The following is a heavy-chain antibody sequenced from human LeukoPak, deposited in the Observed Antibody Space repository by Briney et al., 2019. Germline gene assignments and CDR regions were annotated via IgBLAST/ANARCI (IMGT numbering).Heavy chain of an antibody. D-gene: IGHD3-16*01. Sequence: SQTLSLTCAISGDSVTSGIWNWIRQSPSRGLEWLGRTYHWSKWFNDYAVSVESRMTINADTSRNQFSLKLNSVTAADTAVYYCARHYGPWGQGTLVTVSS. J-gene: IGHJ5*02. V-gene: IGHV6-1*01. CDR2: TYHWSKWFN. CDR3: ARHYGP. CDR1: GDSVTSGI.